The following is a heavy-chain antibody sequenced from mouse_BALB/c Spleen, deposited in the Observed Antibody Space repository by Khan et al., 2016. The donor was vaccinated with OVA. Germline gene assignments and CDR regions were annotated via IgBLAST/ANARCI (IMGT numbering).Heavy chain of an antibody. Sequence: QVQLKQSGAELAKPGASVKMSCTASGYTFTSYWMHWIKQRPGQGLAWIGYINPTSGYTDYNQKFKDKATLTADKSSSTAYMQLSSLTSDDSAVYYCARDRSDYWGQGTALTGSS. J-gene: IGHJ2*01. CDR2: INPTSGYT. CDR3: ARDRSDY. V-gene: IGHV1-7*01. CDR1: GYTFTSYW.